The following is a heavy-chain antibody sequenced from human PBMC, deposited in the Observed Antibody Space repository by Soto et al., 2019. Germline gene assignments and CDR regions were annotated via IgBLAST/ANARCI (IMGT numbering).Heavy chain of an antibody. CDR3: ARHRYSYGVYYFDY. CDR2: IYYSGST. V-gene: IGHV4-59*08. CDR1: CGSISSYY. J-gene: IGHJ4*02. Sequence: PSDTLSLTCTVSCGSISSYYWSWIRQPPGKGLEWIGYIYYSGSTNYNPSLKSRVTISVDTSKNQFSLKLSSVTAADTAVYYCARHRYSYGVYYFDYWGQGTLVTVS. D-gene: IGHD5-18*01.